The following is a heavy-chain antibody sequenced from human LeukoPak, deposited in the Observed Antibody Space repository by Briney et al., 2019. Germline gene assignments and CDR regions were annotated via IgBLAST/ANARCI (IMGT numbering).Heavy chain of an antibody. D-gene: IGHD3-22*01. V-gene: IGHV3-23*01. Sequence: GSLRLSCAASGFTFSSYAMNWVRQAPGKGLEWVTGISGSGGSTYYADSVKGRFTISRDNSKNTLYLQMNSLRAEDTAVYYCAKDGTTMIVVVYYFDYWGQGTLVTVSS. CDR2: ISGSGGST. CDR1: GFTFSSYA. J-gene: IGHJ4*02. CDR3: AKDGTTMIVVVYYFDY.